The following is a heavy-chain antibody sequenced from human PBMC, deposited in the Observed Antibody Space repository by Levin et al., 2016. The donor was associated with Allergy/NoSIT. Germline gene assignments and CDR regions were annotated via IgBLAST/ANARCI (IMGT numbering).Heavy chain of an antibody. D-gene: IGHD2/OR15-2a*01. J-gene: IGHJ4*02. CDR3: AGALSWGSVRY. V-gene: IGHV3-53*01. Sequence: GGSLRLSCATSGFTVSSSYMTWVRQAPGKGLEWVSDIYSGGGTYYADSVKGRFTISRDNSKNTLHLQMNSLRANDTAVYYCAGALSWGSVRYWGQGTLVTVSS. CDR1: GFTVSSSY. CDR2: IYSGGGT.